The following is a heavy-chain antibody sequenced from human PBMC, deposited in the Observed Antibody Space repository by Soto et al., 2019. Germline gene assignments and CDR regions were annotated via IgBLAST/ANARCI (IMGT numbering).Heavy chain of an antibody. CDR1: GGTFSSYA. Sequence: QVQLVQSGAEVKKPGSSVKVSCKASGGTFSSYAISWVRQAPGQGLEWMGGIIPIFGTANYAQKFQGRVTITADESTSTAYMELSSRRSEDTAVYYCANPHGRGYDYYYGMDVWGQGTTVTVSS. CDR3: ANPHGRGYDYYYGMDV. J-gene: IGHJ6*02. CDR2: IIPIFGTA. V-gene: IGHV1-69*12. D-gene: IGHD5-12*01.